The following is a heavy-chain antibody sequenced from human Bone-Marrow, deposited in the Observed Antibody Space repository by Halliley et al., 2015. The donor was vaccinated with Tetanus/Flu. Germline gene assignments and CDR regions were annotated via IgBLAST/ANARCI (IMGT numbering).Heavy chain of an antibody. CDR1: GYTFGDYG. CDR2: IRNKTYGEAT. V-gene: IGHV3-49*04. CDR3: LLGEGGTP. D-gene: IGHD3-10*01. Sequence: SLRLSCAASGYTFGDYGLTWVRQAPGKGLQWVGFIRNKTYGEATEYAGSVKGRITISRDDSKRIAYLQRNSLKTADTAVYYFLLGEGGTPWGLGSLVAFSS. J-gene: IGHJ5*02.